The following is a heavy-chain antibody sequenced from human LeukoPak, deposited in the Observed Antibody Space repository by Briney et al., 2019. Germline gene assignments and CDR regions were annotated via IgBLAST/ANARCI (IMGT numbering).Heavy chain of an antibody. J-gene: IGHJ4*02. CDR2: INGGGSNT. CDR3: ARGSSPDY. Sequence: GGSLRLSCAASGFTFSNYAMSWTRQAPGRGLDWVSTINGGGSNTFYADSVKGRFTISRDASKSTVSLQMNSLRAEDTAIYYCARGSSPDYWGQGTLVTVSS. CDR1: GFTFSNYA. D-gene: IGHD2-15*01. V-gene: IGHV3-23*01.